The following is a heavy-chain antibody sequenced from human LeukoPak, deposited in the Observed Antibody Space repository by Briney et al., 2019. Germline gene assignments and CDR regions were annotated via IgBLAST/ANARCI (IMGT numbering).Heavy chain of an antibody. CDR3: ARRRPNSSRLSRPMYFDY. D-gene: IGHD6-13*01. V-gene: IGHV4-59*01. Sequence: SETLSLTCTVSGGSISSYYWSWIRQPPGKGLEWIGYISYSGSTNYNPSLKSRVTISVDTSKNQFSLKLSSVTAADTAVYYCARRRPNSSRLSRPMYFDYWGQGTLVTVSS. CDR1: GGSISSYY. J-gene: IGHJ4*02. CDR2: ISYSGST.